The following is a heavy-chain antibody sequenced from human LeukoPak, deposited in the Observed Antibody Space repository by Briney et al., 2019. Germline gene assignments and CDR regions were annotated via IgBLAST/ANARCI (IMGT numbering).Heavy chain of an antibody. CDR3: AKCEPPITMIVVVTGGRFDY. V-gene: IGHV3-23*01. J-gene: IGHJ4*01. D-gene: IGHD3-22*01. Sequence: GGSMRPSCAASGFTFSSYAMSWVRQAPGKGLEWVSAISGSGGSTYYADSVKGRFTISRDNSKNTLYLQMNSLRAEDTAVEYCAKCEPPITMIVVVTGGRFDYWGHGTLVTVSS. CDR2: ISGSGGST. CDR1: GFTFSSYA.